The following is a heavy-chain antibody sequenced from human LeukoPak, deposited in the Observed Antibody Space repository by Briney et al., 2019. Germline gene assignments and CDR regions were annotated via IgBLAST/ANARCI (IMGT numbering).Heavy chain of an antibody. J-gene: IGHJ4*02. CDR1: GGSISSSSYY. D-gene: IGHD6-19*01. CDR3: ARCRYSSGHHLGYYFDY. Sequence: PSQTLSLTCTVSGGSISSSSYYWGWIRQPPGKGLEWIGSIYYSGSTYYNPSLNSRVTISVDTSKNQFSLKLSSVTAADTAVYYCARCRYSSGHHLGYYFDYWGQGTLVTASS. V-gene: IGHV4-39*01. CDR2: IYYSGST.